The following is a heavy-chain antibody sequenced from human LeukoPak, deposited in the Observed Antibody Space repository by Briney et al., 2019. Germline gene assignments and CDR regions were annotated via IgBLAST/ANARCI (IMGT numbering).Heavy chain of an antibody. Sequence: GASVKVSCKASGYTFTSYYMHWVRQAPGQGLEWMGIINPSGGSTSYAQKFQGRVTMTRDTSTSTVYMELSSLRSEDTAVYYCARDRAGSPNYYYYGMDVWGQGTTVTVYS. D-gene: IGHD2-15*01. J-gene: IGHJ6*02. V-gene: IGHV1-46*01. CDR1: GYTFTSYY. CDR3: ARDRAGSPNYYYYGMDV. CDR2: INPSGGST.